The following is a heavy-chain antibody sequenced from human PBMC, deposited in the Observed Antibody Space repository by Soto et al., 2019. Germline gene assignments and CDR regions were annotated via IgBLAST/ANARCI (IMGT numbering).Heavy chain of an antibody. V-gene: IGHV1-18*01. D-gene: IGHD2-15*01. CDR3: ARDSTKYCRGGSCYFDI. CDR1: GYTFTSYG. J-gene: IGHJ3*02. CDR2: ISAYNGNT. Sequence: GASVKVSCKASGYTFTSYGISWVRQAPGQGLEWMGWISAYNGNTNYAQKLQGRVTMTTDTSTSTAYMELRSLRSDDTAVYYCARDSTKYCRGGSCYFDIWGQGTMVTVS.